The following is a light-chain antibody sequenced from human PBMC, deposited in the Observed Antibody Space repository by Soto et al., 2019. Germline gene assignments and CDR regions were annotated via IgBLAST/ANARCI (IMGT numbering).Light chain of an antibody. V-gene: IGKV3-15*01. CDR1: QSVSSN. Sequence: DIVMTQSPATLSVSPGERATLSCRASQSVSSNLAWYQQKPGQAPRLLIYGASTRATGIPARFSGSGSGTELTLTISSLQSEDFAVYYCQQYNKWPQTFGQGTKVEIK. CDR3: QQYNKWPQT. J-gene: IGKJ1*01. CDR2: GAS.